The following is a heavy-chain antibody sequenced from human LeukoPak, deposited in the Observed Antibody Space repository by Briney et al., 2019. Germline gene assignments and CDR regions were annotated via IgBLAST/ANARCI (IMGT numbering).Heavy chain of an antibody. V-gene: IGHV3-30-3*01. Sequence: GGSLRLSCAASGFTFSNYAMHWVRQAPGKGLEWVAVISYDGSNKYYADSVKGRFTISRDNSKNTLYLQMNSLRSEDTAVYYCATLPKLLLGDHDAFDIWGQGTMVTVSS. D-gene: IGHD3-16*01. CDR3: ATLPKLLLGDHDAFDI. CDR1: GFTFSNYA. CDR2: ISYDGSNK. J-gene: IGHJ3*02.